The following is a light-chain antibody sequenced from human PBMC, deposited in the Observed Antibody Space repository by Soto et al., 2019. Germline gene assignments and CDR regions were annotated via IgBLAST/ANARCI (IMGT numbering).Light chain of an antibody. CDR2: DIN. V-gene: IGLV2-11*01. CDR1: SSYVGSWNY. J-gene: IGLJ3*02. CDR3: CSYAGLLSGV. Sequence: QSALTQPRSVSGSPGQSVTISCTGTSSYVGSWNYVSWYQQYPGQAPTLIIYDINKRPSGVPDRFSGSKSGNTASLTISGVQVEDDADYYCCSYAGLLSGVFGGGAKVTVL.